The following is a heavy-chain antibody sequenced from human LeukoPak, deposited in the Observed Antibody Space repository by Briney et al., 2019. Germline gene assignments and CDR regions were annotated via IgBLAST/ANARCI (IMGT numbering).Heavy chain of an antibody. J-gene: IGHJ4*02. V-gene: IGHV3-7*04. CDR2: INQDGSDQ. CDR1: GFTFSTKL. D-gene: IGHD3-22*01. Sequence: PGGSLRVSCAASGFTFSTKLMSWVRQAPGKGLEWVATINQDGSDQYYVDSVKGRFTISRDNAKNSLDLQMNSLRAEDTAVYYCARDYSSGRDFWGQGTLVTVSS. CDR3: ARDYSSGRDF.